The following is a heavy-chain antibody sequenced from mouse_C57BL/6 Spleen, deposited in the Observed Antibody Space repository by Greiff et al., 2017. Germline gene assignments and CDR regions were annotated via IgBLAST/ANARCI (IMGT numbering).Heavy chain of an antibody. J-gene: IGHJ3*01. D-gene: IGHD2-4*01. Sequence: EVMLVESGEGLVKPGGSLKLSCAASGFTFSSYAMSWVRQTPEKRLEWVAYISSGGDYIYYADTVKGRFTISRDNARNTLYLQMSSLKSEDTAMYYCTSYYDHDGGFAYWGQGTLVTVSA. CDR1: GFTFSSYA. CDR2: ISSGGDYI. CDR3: TSYYDHDGGFAY. V-gene: IGHV5-9-1*02.